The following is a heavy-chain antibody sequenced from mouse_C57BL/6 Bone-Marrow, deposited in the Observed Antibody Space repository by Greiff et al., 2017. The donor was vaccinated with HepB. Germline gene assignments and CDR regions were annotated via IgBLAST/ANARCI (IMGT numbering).Heavy chain of an antibody. V-gene: IGHV7-3*01. Sequence: EVKLVESGGGLVQPGGSLSLSCAAPGFTFTDYYMSWVRQPPGKALEWLGFIRNKANGYATEYSSSVKGQFTISRDNSQSILYLQMNALRAEDSATYYCARYRTTVVRDAMDYWGQGTSVTVSS. D-gene: IGHD1-1*01. CDR2: IRNKANGYAT. J-gene: IGHJ4*01. CDR1: GFTFTDYY. CDR3: ARYRTTVVRDAMDY.